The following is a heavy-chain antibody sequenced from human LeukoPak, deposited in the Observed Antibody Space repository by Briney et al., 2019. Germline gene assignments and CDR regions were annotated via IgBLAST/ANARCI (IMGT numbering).Heavy chain of an antibody. CDR1: GSSISSSNW. J-gene: IGHJ5*02. CDR3: ARDPEDSSGYNWFDP. CDR2: IYHSGST. D-gene: IGHD3-22*01. V-gene: IGHV4-4*02. Sequence: SETLSLTCAVSGSSISSSNWWSWVRQPPGKGLEWIGEIYHSGSTNYNPSLKSRVTISVDKSKNQFSLKLSSVTAADTAVYYCARDPEDSSGYNWFDPWGQETLVTVSS.